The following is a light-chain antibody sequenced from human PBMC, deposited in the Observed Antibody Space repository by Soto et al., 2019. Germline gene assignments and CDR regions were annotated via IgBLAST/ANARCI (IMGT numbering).Light chain of an antibody. CDR1: QDIRKD. V-gene: IGKV1-6*01. J-gene: IGKJ4*01. CDR2: AAS. CDR3: QQYDNLPLT. Sequence: AIQMTQSPSSLSASVGDRVTITCRASQDIRKDLGWYQQKPGKAPKLLIYAASSLQSGVPSRFSGSGSGTEFTLTISSLQPEDFATYYCQQYDNLPLTFGGGTKVEIK.